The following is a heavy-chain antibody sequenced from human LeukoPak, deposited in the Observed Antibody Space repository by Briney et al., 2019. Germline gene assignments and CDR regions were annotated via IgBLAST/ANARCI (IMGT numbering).Heavy chain of an antibody. D-gene: IGHD2-15*01. CDR3: ARGHCSGGSCEIDY. Sequence: GGSLRLSCAASGFTFSSYSMNWVRQAPGKGLEWVSSISSSSSYIYYADSVKGRFTISRDNAKNSLYLQMNSLRAKDTAVYYCARGHCSGGSCEIDYWGQGTLVTVSS. J-gene: IGHJ4*02. V-gene: IGHV3-21*01. CDR1: GFTFSSYS. CDR2: ISSSSSYI.